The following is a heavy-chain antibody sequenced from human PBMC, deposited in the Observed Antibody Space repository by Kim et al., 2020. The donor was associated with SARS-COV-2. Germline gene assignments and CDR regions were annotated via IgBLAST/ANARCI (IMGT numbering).Heavy chain of an antibody. J-gene: IGHJ6*02. CDR3: ASGYYGSGSYPPEYYYYGMDV. CDR1: GGSISSGGYY. CDR2: IYYSGST. V-gene: IGHV4-31*03. D-gene: IGHD3-10*01. Sequence: SETLSLTCTVSGGSISSGGYYWSWIRQHPGKGLEWIGYIYYSGSTYYNPSLKSRVTISVDTSKNQFSLKLSSVTAADTAVYYCASGYYGSGSYPPEYYYYGMDVWGQGTTVTVSS.